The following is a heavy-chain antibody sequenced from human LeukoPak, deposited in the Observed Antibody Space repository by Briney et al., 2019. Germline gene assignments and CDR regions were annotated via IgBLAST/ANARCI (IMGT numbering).Heavy chain of an antibody. CDR1: GFSFSDHY. Sequence: GGSLRLSCAASGFSFSDHYMNWIRQAPGKGLEWISYISSTGGTTEYADSVKGRFTISRDNAKNSLYLQMNSLRAEDTAVYYCARDRYYDSSTLFDYWGQGTLVTVSS. D-gene: IGHD3-22*01. CDR3: ARDRYYDSSTLFDY. CDR2: ISSTGGTT. J-gene: IGHJ4*02. V-gene: IGHV3-11*01.